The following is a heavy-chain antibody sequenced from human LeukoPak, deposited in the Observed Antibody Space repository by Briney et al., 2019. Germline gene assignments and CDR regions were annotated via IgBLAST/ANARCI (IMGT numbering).Heavy chain of an antibody. Sequence: SETLSLTCTVSGGSISSYYWSWIRQPPGKGLEWIGYIYYSGSTNYNPSLKSRVTISVDTSKNQFSLKLSSVTAADTAVYYCARTTPYDFWSGYPTSYYYYYMDVWGKGTTVTVSS. D-gene: IGHD3-3*01. V-gene: IGHV4-59*01. CDR1: GGSISSYY. CDR2: IYYSGST. J-gene: IGHJ6*03. CDR3: ARTTPYDFWSGYPTSYYYYYMDV.